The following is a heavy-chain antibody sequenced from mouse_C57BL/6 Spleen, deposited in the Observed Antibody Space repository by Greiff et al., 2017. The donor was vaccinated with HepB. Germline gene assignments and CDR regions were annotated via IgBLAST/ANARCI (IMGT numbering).Heavy chain of an antibody. D-gene: IGHD1-1*01. J-gene: IGHJ1*03. Sequence: EVKLQQSGGGLVKPGGSLKLSCAASGFTFSDYGMHWVRQVPEKGLEWVAYISSGSSTIYYADTVKGRFTISRDNAKNTLFLQMTSLRSEDTAMYYCARGITTVVARYFDVWGTGTTVTVSS. CDR3: ARGITTVVARYFDV. V-gene: IGHV5-17*01. CDR1: GFTFSDYG. CDR2: ISSGSSTI.